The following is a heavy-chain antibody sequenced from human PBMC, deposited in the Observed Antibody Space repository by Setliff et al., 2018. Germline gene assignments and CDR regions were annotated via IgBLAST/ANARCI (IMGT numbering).Heavy chain of an antibody. J-gene: IGHJ6*03. Sequence: SETLSLTCIVSGGSIGHYYWNWIRQPPGKGLEWIGYVYTSGSTNYNPSLKSRVTISVDTSKNQLSLRLTSVTAADTAVYYCSRDPGNGHYMDVWGKGATVTVSS. CDR1: GGSIGHYY. CDR2: VYTSGST. CDR3: SRDPGNGHYMDV. V-gene: IGHV4-4*08.